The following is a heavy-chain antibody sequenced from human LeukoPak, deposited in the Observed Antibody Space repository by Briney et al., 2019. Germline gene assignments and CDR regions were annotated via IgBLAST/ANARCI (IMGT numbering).Heavy chain of an antibody. CDR2: IHDSGST. V-gene: IGHV4-59*01. J-gene: IGHJ6*03. D-gene: IGHD5-18*01. CDR1: GGSMSNYY. CDR3: ARGGYRYGFYYYYYMDV. Sequence: SETLSLTCTVSGGSMSNYYWSWIRQPPGKGLEWIACIHDSGSTNYNPSLKSRVTISLDTSKNQFSLKLSSVTAADTAVYYCARGGYRYGFYYYYYMDVWGKGTTVTVSS.